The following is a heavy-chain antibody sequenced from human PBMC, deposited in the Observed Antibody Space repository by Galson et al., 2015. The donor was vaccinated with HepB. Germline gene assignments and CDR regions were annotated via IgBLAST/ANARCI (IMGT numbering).Heavy chain of an antibody. CDR3: STGRTPERVYYYMDV. CDR2: ISGSGGST. Sequence: SLRLSCAASGFTFSSYAMSWVRQAPGKGLEWVSTISGSGGSTYYADSVKGRFSISRDNSKNTLYLQMNSPRAEDTAIYYCSTGRTPERVYYYMDVWGKGTTVTVSS. CDR1: GFTFSSYA. J-gene: IGHJ6*03. D-gene: IGHD1-1*01. V-gene: IGHV3-23*01.